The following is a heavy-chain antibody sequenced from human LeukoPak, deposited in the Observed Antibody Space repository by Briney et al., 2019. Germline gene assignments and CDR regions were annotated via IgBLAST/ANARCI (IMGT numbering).Heavy chain of an antibody. V-gene: IGHV4-59*01. CDR1: GGSISSYY. D-gene: IGHD6-13*01. CDR3: ARDPASSSILAGFDY. CDR2: IYYSGST. J-gene: IGHJ4*02. Sequence: ASETLSLTCTVSGGSISSYYWSWIRQPPGKGLEWIGYIYYSGSTNYNPSLKSRVTISVDTSKNQFSLKLSSVTAADTAVYYCARDPASSSILAGFDYWGQGTLVTVSS.